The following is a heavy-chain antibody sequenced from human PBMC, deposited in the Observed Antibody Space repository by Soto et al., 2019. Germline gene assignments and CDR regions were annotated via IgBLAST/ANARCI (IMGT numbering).Heavy chain of an antibody. D-gene: IGHD2-15*01. Sequence: QPGGSLRLSCAASGFTFDDYTMHWVRQAPGKGLEWVSLISWDGGSTYYADSVKGRFTISRDNSKNSLYLQMNSLRTEDTALYYCAKEVRRAVRYSSGGSCPAYYYGMDVWGHGTTVTVSS. CDR1: GFTFDDYT. J-gene: IGHJ6*02. CDR3: AKEVRRAVRYSSGGSCPAYYYGMDV. V-gene: IGHV3-43*01. CDR2: ISWDGGST.